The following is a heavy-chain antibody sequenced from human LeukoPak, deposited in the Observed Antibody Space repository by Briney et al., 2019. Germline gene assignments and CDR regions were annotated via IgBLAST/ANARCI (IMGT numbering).Heavy chain of an antibody. J-gene: IGHJ4*02. CDR3: ERDRGGSYSAIDY. V-gene: IGHV3-48*04. D-gene: IGHD1-26*01. Sequence: PGGSLRLSCAASGFTFSSYSMNWVHQAPGKGLEWVSFISSSSSTIYYADSVKGRFTISRDNAKNSLYLQMNSLRAEDTAVYYCERDRGGSYSAIDYWGQGTLVTVSS. CDR1: GFTFSSYS. CDR2: ISSSSSTI.